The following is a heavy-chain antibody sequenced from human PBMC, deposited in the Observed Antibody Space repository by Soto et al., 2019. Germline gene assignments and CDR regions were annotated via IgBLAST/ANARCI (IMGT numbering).Heavy chain of an antibody. D-gene: IGHD6-6*01. Sequence: EVQLLESGGGLVQPGGSLRLSCAASGFTFSSYAMSWVRQAPGKGLEWVSSISGSGGSTYYADSVKGRFTIYRDNSKNTRYLQMDRLRADDTAVYNCAKDPQRVRGHGRDWFAPRGQGTLVTVSS. V-gene: IGHV3-23*01. CDR1: GFTFSSYA. J-gene: IGHJ5*02. CDR2: ISGSGGST. CDR3: AKDPQRVRGHGRDWFAP.